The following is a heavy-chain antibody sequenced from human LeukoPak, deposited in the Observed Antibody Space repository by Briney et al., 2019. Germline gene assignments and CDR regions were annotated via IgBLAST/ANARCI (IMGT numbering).Heavy chain of an antibody. D-gene: IGHD2-15*01. CDR1: GFTFSSYA. J-gene: IGHJ4*02. Sequence: GRSLRLSCAASGFTFSSYAMHWVRQAPGKGLEWVAVISYDGSNKYYADSVKGRFTISRDNSKNTLYLQMNSLRAEDTAVYYCAKDFSLGYCSGGSCYSPHYWGQGTLVTVSS. CDR3: AKDFSLGYCSGGSCYSPHY. V-gene: IGHV3-30*04. CDR2: ISYDGSNK.